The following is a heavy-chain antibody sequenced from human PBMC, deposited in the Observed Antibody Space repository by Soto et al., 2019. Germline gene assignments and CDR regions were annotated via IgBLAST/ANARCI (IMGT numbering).Heavy chain of an antibody. Sequence: QVQLVESGGGVVQPGRSLRLSCAASGFTFSSYGMHWVRQAPGKGLEWVAVIWYDGSNKYYADSVKCRFTISRDNSKNTLYLQMNSLRAEDTAVYYCARALGYCSSTSCYHYYMDVWGKGTTVTVSS. D-gene: IGHD2-2*01. CDR2: IWYDGSNK. J-gene: IGHJ6*03. CDR3: ARALGYCSSTSCYHYYMDV. V-gene: IGHV3-33*01. CDR1: GFTFSSYG.